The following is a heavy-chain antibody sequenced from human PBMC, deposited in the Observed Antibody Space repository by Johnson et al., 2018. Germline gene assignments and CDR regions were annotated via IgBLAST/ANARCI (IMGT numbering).Heavy chain of an antibody. CDR3: ARKRTTVTTDNWFDP. V-gene: IGHV1-69*02. J-gene: IGHJ5*02. CDR2: IIPILGIA. D-gene: IGHD4-17*01. Sequence: QVQLVQSGAEVKKXGSSVKVXCKASGGTFSSYTISWVRQAPGQGLEWMGRIIPILGIANYAQKFQGRVTITADKSTSTANMELSTLGSEDTAVYYCARKRTTVTTDNWFDPWGQGTLVTVSS. CDR1: GGTFSSYT.